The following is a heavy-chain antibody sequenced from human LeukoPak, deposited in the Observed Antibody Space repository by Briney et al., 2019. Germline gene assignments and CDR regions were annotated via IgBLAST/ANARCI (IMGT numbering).Heavy chain of an antibody. CDR1: GFAFSDFI. J-gene: IGHJ4*02. Sequence: GGSLRLSCAASGFAFSDFIMNWVRQAPGKGLEWVANIRGSGSGMGRGNYYADSVQGRFTISRDNAKNSLYLQMNSLRAEDTAFYYCVRDDNWGFDYWGQGALVTVSS. CDR3: VRDDNWGFDY. V-gene: IGHV3-21*05. CDR2: IRGSGSGM. D-gene: IGHD7-27*01.